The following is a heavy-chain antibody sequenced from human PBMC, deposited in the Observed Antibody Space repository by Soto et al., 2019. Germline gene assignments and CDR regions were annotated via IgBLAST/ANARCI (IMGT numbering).Heavy chain of an antibody. Sequence: QVELVQSGAEVKKPGSSVKVSCKASGGNFITFAISWVRQAPGQGLEWMGEIIPISSTTKSAHKFQDRVTSSADGSSSTGHMELRSLKAEDTAMYFCAKKLGIDPFGSYGLDVWGQGTTVTGSS. CDR2: IIPISSTT. CDR3: AKKLGIDPFGSYGLDV. J-gene: IGHJ6*02. D-gene: IGHD7-27*01. V-gene: IGHV1-69*01. CDR1: GGNFITFA.